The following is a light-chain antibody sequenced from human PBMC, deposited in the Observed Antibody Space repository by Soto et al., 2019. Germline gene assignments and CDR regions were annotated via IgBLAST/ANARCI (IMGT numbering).Light chain of an antibody. CDR2: EVT. J-gene: IGLJ1*01. Sequence: QSVLTQPPSASGSPGQSVTISCTGTSSDVGGYNYVSWYQQHPGKATKLMIYEVTKRPSGVPDRFSGSKSGNTASLTVSVLQVEDEADYYCSSYVGSNNYVFGTGTKVTVL. CDR3: SSYVGSNNYV. V-gene: IGLV2-8*01. CDR1: SSDVGGYNY.